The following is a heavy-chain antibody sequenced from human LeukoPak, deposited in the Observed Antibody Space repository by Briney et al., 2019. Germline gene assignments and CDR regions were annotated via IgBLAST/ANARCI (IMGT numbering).Heavy chain of an antibody. Sequence: PGGSLRLSCAASGFTFRTYAMAWVRRAPGKGLEWVSSITGNGGSTYYADSVKGRFTISRDNSKNTLYLQMDSLRAEDTAVYHCARDSGSYLQPTDYWGQGTLVTVSS. CDR2: ITGNGGST. CDR3: ARDSGSYLQPTDY. D-gene: IGHD1-26*01. V-gene: IGHV3-23*01. CDR1: GFTFRTYA. J-gene: IGHJ4*02.